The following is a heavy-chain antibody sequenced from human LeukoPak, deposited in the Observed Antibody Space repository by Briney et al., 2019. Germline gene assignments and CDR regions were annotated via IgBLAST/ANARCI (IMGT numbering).Heavy chain of an antibody. D-gene: IGHD2-15*01. J-gene: IGHJ5*02. CDR2: ISGSGGST. V-gene: IGHV3-23*01. CDR3: EKHTHNHGGFFDP. Sequence: GGSLRLSCAASGFTFSSYAMSWVRQAPGKGLEWVSAISGSGGSTYYADSVKGRFTISRDNSKNTLYLQMNSLRAEDTAEYYCEKHTHNHGGFFDPWGQGTLVTVSS. CDR1: GFTFSSYA.